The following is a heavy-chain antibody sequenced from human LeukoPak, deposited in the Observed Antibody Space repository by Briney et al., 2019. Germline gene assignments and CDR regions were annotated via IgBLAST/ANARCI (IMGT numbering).Heavy chain of an antibody. CDR1: GGSISDYC. CDR3: ARGQALYYYDSSGYYPPAAYYYYYYMDV. Sequence: SETLSLTCTVSGGSISDYCWTWIRQPAEKGLEWIGRICPSGSTTYNPSLKSRVTMSVDMSRRQFSLKLSSVTAADTAVYYCARGQALYYYDSSGYYPPAAYYYYYYMDVWGKGTTVTVSS. V-gene: IGHV4-4*07. J-gene: IGHJ6*03. CDR2: ICPSGST. D-gene: IGHD3-22*01.